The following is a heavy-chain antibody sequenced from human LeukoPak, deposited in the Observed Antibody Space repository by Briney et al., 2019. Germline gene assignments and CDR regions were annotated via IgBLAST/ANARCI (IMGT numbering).Heavy chain of an antibody. J-gene: IGHJ3*02. CDR2: IYYSGCT. CDR1: GGSISSYY. CDR3: ARARNYYDSSGYYYVGAFDI. V-gene: IGHV4-59*01. Sequence: SETLSLTCTVSGGSISSYYWSWIRQPPGKGLEWIGYIYYSGCTNYNPTLKSRVTISVDTSKNQFSLKLSSVTAADTAVYYCARARNYYDSSGYYYVGAFDIWGQGTMVTVSS. D-gene: IGHD3-22*01.